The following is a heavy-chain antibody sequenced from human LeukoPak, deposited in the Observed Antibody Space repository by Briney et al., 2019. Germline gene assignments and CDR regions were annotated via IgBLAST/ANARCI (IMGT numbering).Heavy chain of an antibody. CDR3: ARGEVALNWFDP. V-gene: IGHV4-59*01. J-gene: IGHJ5*02. CDR2: IYYSGST. Sequence: PSETLSLTCTVSGGSISSYYWTRIRQPPGKGLEWIAYIYYSGSTNYNPSLKSRVTISVDKSKNQFSLKLRSVTAADTAVYYCARGEVALNWFDPWGQGTLVTVSS. D-gene: IGHD2-15*01. CDR1: GGSISSYY.